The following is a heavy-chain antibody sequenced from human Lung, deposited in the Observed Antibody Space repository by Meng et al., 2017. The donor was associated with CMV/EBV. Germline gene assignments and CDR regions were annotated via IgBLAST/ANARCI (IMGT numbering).Heavy chain of an antibody. CDR3: AKELYSSFFYGMDV. J-gene: IGHJ6*02. CDR2: TRYDESEK. D-gene: IGHD6-6*01. CDR1: GFTFRTYG. Sequence: GGSLRLSCVTSGFTFRTYGMHWVRQAPGKGLEWVAFTRYDESEKFYADSVKGRFTISRDNSKNTLYLEMNSLRGEDTAMYYCAKELYSSFFYGMDVWGQGXTVTVSS. V-gene: IGHV3-30*02.